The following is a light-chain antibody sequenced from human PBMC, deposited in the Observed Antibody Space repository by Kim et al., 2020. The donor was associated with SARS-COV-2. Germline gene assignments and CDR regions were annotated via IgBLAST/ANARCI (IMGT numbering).Light chain of an antibody. CDR2: RNN. V-gene: IGLV10-54*01. CDR1: SNKVGKEG. Sequence: QTATRTCAGNSNKVGKEGAAGRQKHQGHPPQLLSYRNNNRPSGISERFSAARSGNTASLTITGLQPEDEADYYCSAWDSSLNAWVFGGGTQLTVL. J-gene: IGLJ3*02. CDR3: SAWDSSLNAWV.